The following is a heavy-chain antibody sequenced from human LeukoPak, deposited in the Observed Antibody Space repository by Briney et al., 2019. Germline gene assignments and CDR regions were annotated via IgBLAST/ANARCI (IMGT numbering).Heavy chain of an antibody. Sequence: PGGSLRLSCAASGFIFRNVWMNWVRQAPGKGLEWVGRIRSETDGGTTDYAAPMKGRFTISRDDSKMMLYLQMNSLQTEDTAVYFCTTVLGGLRFFDHWGQGTAVTVSS. CDR3: TTVLGGLRFFDH. CDR2: IRSETDGGTT. V-gene: IGHV3-15*07. CDR1: GFIFRNVW. J-gene: IGHJ4*02.